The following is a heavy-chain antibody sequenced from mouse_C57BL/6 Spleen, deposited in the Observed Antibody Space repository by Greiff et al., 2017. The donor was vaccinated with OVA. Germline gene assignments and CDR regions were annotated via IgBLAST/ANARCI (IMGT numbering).Heavy chain of an antibody. CDR3: ARSGGFITTVLDY. D-gene: IGHD1-1*01. CDR1: GYAFSSYW. CDR2: IYPGDGDT. J-gene: IGHJ2*01. V-gene: IGHV1-80*01. Sequence: QVQLQQSGAELVKPGASVKISCKASGYAFSSYWMNWVKQRPGKGLEWIGQIYPGDGDTNYNGKFKGKATLTADKSSSTAYMQLSSLTSEDSAVYFCARSGGFITTVLDYWGQGTTLTVSS.